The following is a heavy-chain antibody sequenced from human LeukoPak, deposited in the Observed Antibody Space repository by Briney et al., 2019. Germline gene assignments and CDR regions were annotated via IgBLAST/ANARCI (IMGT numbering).Heavy chain of an antibody. CDR2: IHTIGNT. CDR1: GVSISRGSHY. Sequence: SQTLSLTCTVSGVSISRGSHYWSWIRQPAGKGLEWIGRIHTIGNTNYSPSLWRRVTISVDTSKNQFSLRLHSVTAADTAVYYCARDRSYYSDTGTDYWGQGDLVTVSS. V-gene: IGHV4-61*02. CDR3: ARDRSYYSDTGTDY. J-gene: IGHJ4*02. D-gene: IGHD3-22*01.